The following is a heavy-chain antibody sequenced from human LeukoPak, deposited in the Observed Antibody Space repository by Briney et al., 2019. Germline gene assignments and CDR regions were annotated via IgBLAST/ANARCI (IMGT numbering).Heavy chain of an antibody. CDR2: ISYDGSNK. V-gene: IGHV3-30*03. CDR3: ARSTITYSISRYGMDV. J-gene: IGHJ6*02. CDR1: GFTFSSYG. D-gene: IGHD6-13*01. Sequence: GRSLRLSCAASGFTFSSYGMHWVRQAPGQGLEWVAVISYDGSNKYYADSVKGRFTISRDNSKNTLYLQMNSLRAEDTAVYYCARSTITYSISRYGMDVWGQGTTVTVSS.